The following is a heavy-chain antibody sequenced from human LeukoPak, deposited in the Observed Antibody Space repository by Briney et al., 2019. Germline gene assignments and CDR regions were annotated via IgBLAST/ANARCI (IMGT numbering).Heavy chain of an antibody. D-gene: IGHD4-23*01. Sequence: SETLSLTCTVSGGSISSSSYYWGWIRQPPGKGLEWIGSIYHSGSTYYNPSLMSRVTISIDTSKNQFSLKLSSVTAADTAVYYCATYGGNSYYYHYMDVWGKGTTVTVSS. CDR1: GGSISSSSYY. CDR3: ATYGGNSYYYHYMDV. V-gene: IGHV4-39*01. J-gene: IGHJ6*03. CDR2: IYHSGST.